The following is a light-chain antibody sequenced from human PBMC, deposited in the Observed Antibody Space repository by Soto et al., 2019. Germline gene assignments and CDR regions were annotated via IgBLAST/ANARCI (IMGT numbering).Light chain of an antibody. J-gene: IGLJ1*01. CDR3: QSYDSRLRGSV. V-gene: IGLV1-40*01. CDR1: SSNIGTGYD. Sequence: QSVLTQPPSVSGAPGQRVTISCTGSSSNIGTGYDVHWYQHLPGTAPKLLIYGNTNRPSGVPDRFSGSKSGTSASLAITGLQAEDEADYYCQSYDSRLRGSVFGTGTKVTVL. CDR2: GNT.